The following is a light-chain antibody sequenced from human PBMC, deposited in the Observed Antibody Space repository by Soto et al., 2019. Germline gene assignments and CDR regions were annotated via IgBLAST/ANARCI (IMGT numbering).Light chain of an antibody. Sequence: EIVLTQSPGTLSLSPGERATLSCRASQSVSSSYLAWYQQKPGQAPRLLIYDASNRATGIPARFSGSGSGTDFSLTISRLEPEDFAVYYCQHYDSARWTFGLGTKVDIK. CDR3: QHYDSARWT. CDR2: DAS. CDR1: QSVSSSY. J-gene: IGKJ1*01. V-gene: IGKV3-20*01.